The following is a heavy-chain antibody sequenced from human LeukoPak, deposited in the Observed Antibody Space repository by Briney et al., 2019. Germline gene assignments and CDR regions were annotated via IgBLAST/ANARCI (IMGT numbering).Heavy chain of an antibody. V-gene: IGHV3-48*03. CDR2: ISSSGSTI. D-gene: IGHD2-2*01. Sequence: GGSLRLPCAASGFTFSSYEMNWVRQAPGKGLEWVSYISSSGSTIYYADSVKGRFTISRDNAKNSLYLQMNSLRAEDTAVYYCARVSQWVVVPAANGMDVWGKGTTVTVSS. J-gene: IGHJ6*04. CDR3: ARVSQWVVVPAANGMDV. CDR1: GFTFSSYE.